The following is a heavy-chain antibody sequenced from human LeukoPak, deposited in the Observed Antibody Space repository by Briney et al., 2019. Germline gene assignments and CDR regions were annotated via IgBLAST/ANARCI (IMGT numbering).Heavy chain of an antibody. V-gene: IGHV4-4*07. Sequence: PSETLSLTCTVSGGSLSSYYWSWIRQPAGKGLEWIGRIYTSGSTNYNPSLKSRVTISVDTSKNQFSLKLSSVTAADTAVYYCARLSGYSNSWPYFDYWGQGTLVTVSS. CDR3: ARLSGYSNSWPYFDY. CDR2: IYTSGST. CDR1: GGSLSSYY. J-gene: IGHJ4*02. D-gene: IGHD6-13*01.